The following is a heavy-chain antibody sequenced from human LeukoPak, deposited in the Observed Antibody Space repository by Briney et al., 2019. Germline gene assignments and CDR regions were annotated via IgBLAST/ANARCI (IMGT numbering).Heavy chain of an antibody. CDR3: ARRTRQLLVFWFDP. CDR1: GYTFTSYD. V-gene: IGHV7-4-1*02. Sequence: ASVKVSCKASGYTFTSYDINWVRQATGQGLEWMGWINTNTGNPTYAQGFTGRFVFSLDTSVSTAYLQISSLKAEDTAVYYCARRTRQLLVFWFDPWGQGTLVTVSS. J-gene: IGHJ5*02. CDR2: INTNTGNP. D-gene: IGHD6-13*01.